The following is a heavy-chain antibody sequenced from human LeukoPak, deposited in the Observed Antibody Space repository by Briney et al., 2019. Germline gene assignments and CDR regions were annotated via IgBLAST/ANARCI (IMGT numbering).Heavy chain of an antibody. Sequence: GSLRLSCAASGFTFSSYAMSWVRQPPGKGLEWIGEINHSGSTNYNPSLKSRVTISVDTSKNQFSLKLSSVTAADTAVYYCASYCTNGVCPPFYWYFDLWGRGTLVTVSS. CDR1: GFTFSSYA. CDR3: ASYCTNGVCPPFYWYFDL. J-gene: IGHJ2*01. CDR2: INHSGST. D-gene: IGHD2-8*01. V-gene: IGHV4-34*08.